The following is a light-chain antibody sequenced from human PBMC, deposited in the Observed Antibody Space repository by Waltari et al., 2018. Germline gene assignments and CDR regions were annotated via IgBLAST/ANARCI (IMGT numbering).Light chain of an antibody. Sequence: SGEAPRLFIFDVSGRPSGFYNRFSGSKSGVTASLTISGFQADDEADYSCSSYTSGSTLVFGGGTKLTV. J-gene: IGLJ3*02. CDR2: DVS. V-gene: IGLV2-14*03. CDR3: SSYTSGSTLV.